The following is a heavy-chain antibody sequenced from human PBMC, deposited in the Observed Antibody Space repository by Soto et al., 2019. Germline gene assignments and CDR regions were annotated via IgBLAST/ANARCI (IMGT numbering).Heavy chain of an antibody. V-gene: IGHV4-59*01. CDR1: GGSISSYY. Sequence: SETLSLTCTVSGGSISSYYWSWIRQPPGKGLEWIGYIYYSGSTNYNPSLKSRVTISVDTSKNQFSLKLSSVTAADTAVYYCARGSGIAAAGTHFDYWGQGTLVTVSS. J-gene: IGHJ4*02. CDR2: IYYSGST. D-gene: IGHD6-13*01. CDR3: ARGSGIAAAGTHFDY.